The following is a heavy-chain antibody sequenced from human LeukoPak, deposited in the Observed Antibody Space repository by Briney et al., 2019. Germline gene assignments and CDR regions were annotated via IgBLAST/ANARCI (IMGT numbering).Heavy chain of an antibody. Sequence: SETLSLTCTVSGVSISSHYWNWIRQPAGKGLEWIGRIYNTGSTNSNYNPSLESRVTMSLGTSKNQFSLKLSSVTAADTAVYYCVRAKISAAGVWLFDPWGQGTLITVSS. D-gene: IGHD6-13*01. CDR2: IYNTGSTNS. CDR3: VRAKISAAGVWLFDP. V-gene: IGHV4-4*07. J-gene: IGHJ5*02. CDR1: GVSISSHY.